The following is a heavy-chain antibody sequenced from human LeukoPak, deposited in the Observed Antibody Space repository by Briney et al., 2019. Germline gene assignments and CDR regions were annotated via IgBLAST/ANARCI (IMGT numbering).Heavy chain of an antibody. J-gene: IGHJ6*02. V-gene: IGHV1-69*04. Sequence: ASVKVSCKASGGTFSSYAISWVRQAPGQGLEWMGRIIPILGIANYAQKFQGRVTITADKSTSTAYMELSSLRSEDTAVYYCAGPGSYLYYYYYGMDVWGQGTTVTVYS. CDR2: IIPILGIA. CDR1: GGTFSSYA. D-gene: IGHD3-10*01. CDR3: AGPGSYLYYYYYGMDV.